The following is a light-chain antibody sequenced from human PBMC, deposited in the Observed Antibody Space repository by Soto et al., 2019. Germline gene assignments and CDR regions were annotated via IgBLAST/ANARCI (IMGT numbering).Light chain of an antibody. J-gene: IGLJ3*02. CDR2: EVS. CDR1: SSDVGAYNY. V-gene: IGLV2-14*03. Sequence: QSALTQPASVSGSPGQSITISCTGTSSDVGAYNYVSWYQQHPGKAPKLMIYEVSNRPSGVSNRFSGSKSANTASLTISGLQAGDEADYYCSSYTSSSTWLFAGGTKVPVL. CDR3: SSYTSSSTWL.